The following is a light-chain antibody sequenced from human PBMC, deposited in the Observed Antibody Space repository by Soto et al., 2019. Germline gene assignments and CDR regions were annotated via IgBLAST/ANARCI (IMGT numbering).Light chain of an antibody. CDR3: QQTNTFPST. Sequence: DIQMTQSPSSVSASVGDGVTITCRASQGIGSWLAWYQHKPGKAPKLLIYAASNLQGGVPSRFSGSGSGTDFALTINSLQPEDFATYYCQQTNTFPSTFGQGTRLEI. CDR2: AAS. V-gene: IGKV1D-12*01. CDR1: QGIGSW. J-gene: IGKJ5*01.